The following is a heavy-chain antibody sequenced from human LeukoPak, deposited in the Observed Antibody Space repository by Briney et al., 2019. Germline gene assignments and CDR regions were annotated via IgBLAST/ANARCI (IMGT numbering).Heavy chain of an antibody. D-gene: IGHD6-19*01. CDR3: ARGYSSGWYYFDY. V-gene: IGHV4-30-2*01. CDR2: IYHSGST. J-gene: IGHJ4*02. Sequence: PSQTLSLTCAVSGGSISSGGYSWSWIRQPPGKGLEWIGYIYHSGSTYYNPSLKSRVTISVDRSKNQFSLKLSSVTAADTAVYYCARGYSSGWYYFDYWGQGTLVTVSS. CDR1: GGSISSGGYS.